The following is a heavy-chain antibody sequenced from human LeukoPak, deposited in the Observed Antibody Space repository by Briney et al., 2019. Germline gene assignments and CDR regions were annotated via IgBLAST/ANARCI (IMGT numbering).Heavy chain of an antibody. Sequence: PSETLSLTCTVSGASISSGGYSWSWIRQPPGKGLEWIGYIYHSGSTYYNPSLKSRVTISVDRSKNQFSLKLSSVTAADTAVYYCALMVYARFYFDYWGQGTLVTVSS. CDR3: ALMVYARFYFDY. CDR1: GASISSGGYS. J-gene: IGHJ4*02. D-gene: IGHD2-8*01. CDR2: IYHSGST. V-gene: IGHV4-30-2*01.